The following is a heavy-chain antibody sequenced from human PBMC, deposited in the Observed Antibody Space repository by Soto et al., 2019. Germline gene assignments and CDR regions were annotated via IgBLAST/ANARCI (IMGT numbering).Heavy chain of an antibody. J-gene: IGHJ4*01. V-gene: IGHV1-46*02. CDR2: IHPSGGGS. D-gene: IGHD2-21*02. CDR1: GYPFNTYY. Sequence: ASVKVSCKPSGYPFNTYYLHWVRQAPGQGLEWMGMIHPSGGGSTYAQKFLGRVTMTMDSSTSTVFMELTSLRSADTAVYYCARGGNIAVVTDSFDSWG. CDR3: ARGGNIAVVTDSFDS.